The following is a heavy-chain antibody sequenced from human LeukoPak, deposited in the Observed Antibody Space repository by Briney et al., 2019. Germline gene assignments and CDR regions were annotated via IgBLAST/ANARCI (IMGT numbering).Heavy chain of an antibody. J-gene: IGHJ6*02. Sequence: PGRSLRLSCAASGFTFSKFGMHWVRQAPGKGLEWVAVIWHDGSNKYSGDSVKGRFTISRDNSQNTLYLQMNSLRVEDTAMYYFVRDPGMGIWNGIDVWGQGTTVTVSS. CDR2: IWHDGSNK. D-gene: IGHD2-15*01. V-gene: IGHV3-33*01. CDR3: VRDPGMGIWNGIDV. CDR1: GFTFSKFG.